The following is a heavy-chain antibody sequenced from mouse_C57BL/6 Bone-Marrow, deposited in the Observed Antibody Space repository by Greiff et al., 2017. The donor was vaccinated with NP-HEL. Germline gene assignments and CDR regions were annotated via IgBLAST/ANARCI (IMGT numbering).Heavy chain of an antibody. CDR1: GYTFTSYW. CDR2: IHPNSGST. Sequence: QVQLQQSGAELVKPGASVKLSCKASGYTFTSYWMHWVKQRPGQGLEWIGMIHPNSGSTNYNEKFKSKATLTVDKSSSTAYMQLSSLTSEDSAVYYCAGIGFAWFAYWGQGTLVTVSA. J-gene: IGHJ3*01. D-gene: IGHD2-14*01. CDR3: AGIGFAWFAY. V-gene: IGHV1-64*01.